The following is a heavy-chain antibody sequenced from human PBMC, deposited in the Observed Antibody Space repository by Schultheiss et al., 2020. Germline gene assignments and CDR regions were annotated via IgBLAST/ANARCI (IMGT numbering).Heavy chain of an antibody. D-gene: IGHD6-13*01. V-gene: IGHV4-30-2*03. CDR2: IYHSGST. CDR1: GGSISSGGYS. Sequence: SETLSLTCAVSGGSISSGGYSWGWIRQPPGKGLEWIGYIYHSGSTYYNPSLKSRVTISVDTSKNQFSLKLSSVTAADTAVYYCATIAAAGTLALDYWGQGTLVTVSS. J-gene: IGHJ4*02. CDR3: ATIAAAGTLALDY.